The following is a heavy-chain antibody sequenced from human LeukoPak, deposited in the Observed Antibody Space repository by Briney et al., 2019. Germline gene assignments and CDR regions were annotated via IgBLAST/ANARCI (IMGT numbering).Heavy chain of an antibody. CDR2: IIPILSQA. J-gene: IGHJ3*02. D-gene: IGHD5-12*01. V-gene: IGHV1-69*11. CDR1: GGTFSTYS. Sequence: SVKVSCKASGGTFSTYSINWVRQAPGQGLEWMGRIIPILSQANNAQKFQGRVSITADEFTGTAYMELSSLRSEDTAVYYCATGGGYVDAFDIWGQGTMVTVSS. CDR3: ATGGGYVDAFDI.